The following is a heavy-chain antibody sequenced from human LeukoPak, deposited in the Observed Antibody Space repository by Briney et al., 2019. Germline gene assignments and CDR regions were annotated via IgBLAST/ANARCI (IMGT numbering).Heavy chain of an antibody. Sequence: HPGGSLRLSCAASGFTFSSYSMSWVRQAPGKGLEWVSAISGSGGSTYYADSVKGRFTISRDNSKNTLYLQMNSLRAEDTAVYYCAKLAPYDSSGYRWFLKPIYYFDYWGQGTLVTVSS. CDR1: GFTFSSYS. CDR2: ISGSGGST. V-gene: IGHV3-23*01. D-gene: IGHD3-22*01. CDR3: AKLAPYDSSGYRWFLKPIYYFDY. J-gene: IGHJ4*02.